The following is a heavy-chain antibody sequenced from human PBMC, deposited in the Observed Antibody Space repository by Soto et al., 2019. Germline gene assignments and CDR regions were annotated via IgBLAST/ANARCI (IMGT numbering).Heavy chain of an antibody. D-gene: IGHD6-19*01. CDR2: IIPIFGTA. Sequence: SVKVSCKASGGTFSSYAISWVRQAPGQGLEWMGGIIPIFGTANYAQKFQGRVTITADESTSTAYMELSSLRSEDTAVYYCARDWEAVAGGVWFDPWGQGTLVTVSS. V-gene: IGHV1-69*13. CDR3: ARDWEAVAGGVWFDP. CDR1: GGTFSSYA. J-gene: IGHJ5*02.